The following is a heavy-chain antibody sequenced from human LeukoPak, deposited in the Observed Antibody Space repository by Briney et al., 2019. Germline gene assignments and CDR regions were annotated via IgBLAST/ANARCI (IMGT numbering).Heavy chain of an antibody. J-gene: IGHJ4*02. CDR3: ARDLPRNGADY. Sequence: SVKVSCKASGGTFSSYTISWVRQAPGQGLEWMGRIIPILGIANYAQKSQGRVTITADKSTSTAYMELSSLRSEDTAVYYCARDLPRNGADYWGQGTLVTVSS. CDR2: IIPILGIA. D-gene: IGHD3-10*01. V-gene: IGHV1-69*04. CDR1: GGTFSSYT.